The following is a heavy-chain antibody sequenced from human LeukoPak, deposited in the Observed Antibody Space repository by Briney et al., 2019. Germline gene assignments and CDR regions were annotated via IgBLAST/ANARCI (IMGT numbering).Heavy chain of an antibody. CDR1: GYSFTDYW. Sequence: GESLKISCKGSGYSFTDYWISWVRQMPGKGLEWMGKVEPRDSYTNYSPSFQGHVTISADKSISTAYLQWSSLRASDTAVYYCARTDEGWFDPWGQGTLVTVSS. CDR2: VEPRDSYT. CDR3: ARTDEGWFDP. V-gene: IGHV5-10-1*01. J-gene: IGHJ5*02.